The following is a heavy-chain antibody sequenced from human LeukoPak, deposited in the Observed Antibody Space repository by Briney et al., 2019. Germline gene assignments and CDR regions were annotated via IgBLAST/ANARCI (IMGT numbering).Heavy chain of an antibody. CDR1: GYTFTSYD. V-gene: IGHV1-8*01. J-gene: IGHJ6*03. D-gene: IGHD3-10*01. CDR3: ATITMVRGPNYYYYYYYMDV. CDR2: MNPNSGNT. Sequence: ASVKVSCKASGYTFTSYDINWVRQATGQGLEWMGWMNPNSGNTGYAQKFQGRVTMTRNTSISTAYMELSSLRSEDTAVYYCATITMVRGPNYYYYYYYMDVWGKGTTVTVSS.